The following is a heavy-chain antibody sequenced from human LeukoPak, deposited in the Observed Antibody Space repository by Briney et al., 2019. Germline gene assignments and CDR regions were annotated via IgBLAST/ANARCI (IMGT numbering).Heavy chain of an antibody. CDR1: GGSFSGYY. V-gene: IGHV4-34*01. CDR2: INHSGST. J-gene: IGHJ4*02. Sequence: KPSETLSLTCAVYGGSFSGYYWSWIRQPPGKGLEWIGEINHSGSTNYNPSLKSRVTISVDTSKNQFSLKLSSVTAADTAVYYCARGVLSYFDYWGQGTLVTVSS. CDR3: ARGVLSYFDY.